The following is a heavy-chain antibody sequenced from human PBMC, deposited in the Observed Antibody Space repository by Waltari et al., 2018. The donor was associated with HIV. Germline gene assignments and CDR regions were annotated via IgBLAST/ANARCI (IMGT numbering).Heavy chain of an antibody. J-gene: IGHJ5*02. V-gene: IGHV4-39*01. D-gene: IGHD4-4*01. CDR1: GGSMTSSSYY. CDR3: ARSFSGYSNYFDP. Sequence: QLQLQESGPGLVKSSDTLSLTCTVPGGSMTSSSYYWGWIRQPPGKGLEWIGSMSYSGSTYNNASLRSRLTISVDTSKNQFSLKLTSVTAADTAMYYCARSFSGYSNYFDPWGQGTLVTVSS. CDR2: MSYSGST.